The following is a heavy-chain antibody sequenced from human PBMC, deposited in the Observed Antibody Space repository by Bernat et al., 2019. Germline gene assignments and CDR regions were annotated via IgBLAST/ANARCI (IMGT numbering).Heavy chain of an antibody. V-gene: IGHV3-21*01. CDR3: ARVWLQLGIGAFDI. J-gene: IGHJ3*02. D-gene: IGHD5-24*01. CDR2: ISSSSSYI. CDR1: WFTFRCFW. Sequence: VELVGSWGGLGKAWGSLGTSCCASWFTFRCFWIDWVRPGPGKGVEWVSSISSSSSYIYYADSVKGRFTISRDNAKNSLYLQMNSLRAEDTAVYYCARVWLQLGIGAFDIWGQGTMVTVSS.